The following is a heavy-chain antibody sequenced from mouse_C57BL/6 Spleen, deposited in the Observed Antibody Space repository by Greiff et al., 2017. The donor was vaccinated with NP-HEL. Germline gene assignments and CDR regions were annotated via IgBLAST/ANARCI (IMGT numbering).Heavy chain of an antibody. CDR2: IYPGDGDT. CDR3: AIVAPYYAMDY. V-gene: IGHV1-80*01. Sequence: QVQLQQSGAELVKPGASVKISCKASGYAFSSYWMNWVKQRPGKGLEWIGQIYPGDGDTNYNGKFKGKATLTADKSSSTAYMQLSSLTSEDSAVYFCAIVAPYYAMDYWGQGTSVTVSS. J-gene: IGHJ4*01. CDR1: GYAFSSYW. D-gene: IGHD1-1*01.